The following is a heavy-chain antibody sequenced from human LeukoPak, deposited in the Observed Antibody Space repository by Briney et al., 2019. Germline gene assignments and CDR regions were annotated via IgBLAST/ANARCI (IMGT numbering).Heavy chain of an antibody. J-gene: IGHJ4*02. CDR2: IYHSGTT. CDR3: ARMKSNGLDY. Sequence: SQTLSLTCNVSGGPIRSAGYYWSWIRQSPGRGLEWIGYIYHSGTTFYSPSLKSRVTISIDTSKSQFSLTLSAVAAADTAVYFCARMKSNGLDYWGQGTLVTVSS. CDR1: GGPIRSAGYY. D-gene: IGHD4-11*01. V-gene: IGHV4-30-2*06.